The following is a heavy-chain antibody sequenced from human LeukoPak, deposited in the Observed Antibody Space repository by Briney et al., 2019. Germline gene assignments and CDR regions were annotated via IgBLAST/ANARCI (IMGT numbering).Heavy chain of an antibody. CDR1: GFTFSSYA. CDR3: ARPWGGLQGRNNDAFDI. V-gene: IGHV3-23*01. CDR2: ISGSGGST. D-gene: IGHD5-24*01. Sequence: PGGSLRLSCAASGFTFSSYAMSWVRQAPGKGLEWVSAISGSGGSTYYADSVKGRFTISRDNSKNTLYLQMNSLRAEDTAVYYCARPWGGLQGRNNDAFDIWGQGTMVTVSS. J-gene: IGHJ3*02.